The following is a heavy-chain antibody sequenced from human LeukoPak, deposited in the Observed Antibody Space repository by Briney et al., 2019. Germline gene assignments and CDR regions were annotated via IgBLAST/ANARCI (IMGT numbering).Heavy chain of an antibody. Sequence: SETLSLTCTVSGGSISSSSYYWGWIRQPPGKGLEWIGSIYYSGSTYYNPSLKSRVTISVDTSKNQFSLKLSSVTAADTAVYYCARVVGSSSWYGGRFDPWGQGTLVTVSS. CDR1: GGSISSSSYY. V-gene: IGHV4-39*07. J-gene: IGHJ5*02. D-gene: IGHD6-13*01. CDR3: ARVVGSSSWYGGRFDP. CDR2: IYYSGST.